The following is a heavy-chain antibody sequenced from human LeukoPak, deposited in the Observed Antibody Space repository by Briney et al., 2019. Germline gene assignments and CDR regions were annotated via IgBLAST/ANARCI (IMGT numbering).Heavy chain of an antibody. CDR2: IYYSGST. Sequence: NTSETLSLTCTVSGGSISSGGYYWSWIRQPPGKGLEWIGYIYYSGSTYYNPSLKSRVTISVDTSKNQFSLKLSSVTAADTAAYYCARGDYGSGSYSETLIDYWGQGTLVTVSS. V-gene: IGHV4-31*03. D-gene: IGHD3-10*01. CDR1: GGSISSGGYY. CDR3: ARGDYGSGSYSETLIDY. J-gene: IGHJ4*02.